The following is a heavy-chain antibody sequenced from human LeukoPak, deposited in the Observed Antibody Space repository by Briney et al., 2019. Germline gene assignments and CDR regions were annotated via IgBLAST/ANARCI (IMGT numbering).Heavy chain of an antibody. CDR1: GFTFSSYG. D-gene: IGHD2-2*01. CDR2: IWYDGSNK. J-gene: IGHJ4*02. V-gene: IGHV3-33*01. CDR3: AISPVVPAARESFGYFDY. Sequence: GALRLSCAASGFTFSSYGMHWVRQAPGKGLEWVAVIWYDGSNKYYADSVKGRFTISRDNSKNTLYLQMNSLRAEDTAVYYCAISPVVPAARESFGYFDYWGQGTLVTVSS.